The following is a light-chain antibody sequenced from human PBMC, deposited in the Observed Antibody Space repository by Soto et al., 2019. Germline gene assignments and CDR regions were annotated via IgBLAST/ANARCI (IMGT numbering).Light chain of an antibody. J-gene: IGKJ4*01. CDR3: QQHSNRLT. V-gene: IGKV3-11*01. CDR1: QSVDSH. CDR2: DAS. Sequence: EIVLTQSPTTLSLSPGERATLSCRASQSVDSHLAWYQQKPGQSPRLLIFDASNRATGIPARFSGSGSGTDFTLTISSLEPEDFAVYYCQQHSNRLTFGGGTKVEI.